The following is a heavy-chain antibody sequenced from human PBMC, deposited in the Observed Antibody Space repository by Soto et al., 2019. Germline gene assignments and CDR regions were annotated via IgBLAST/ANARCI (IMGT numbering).Heavy chain of an antibody. Sequence: EVQLVQSGAEVKKPGESLKISCKGSGYSFTSYWIGWVRQMPGKGLEWMGIIYPGDSDTRYSPSFQGQVTISADKSISTAYLQWSSLKASDTAMYYCARHLGAMGDILTGYRDHGGMDVWGQGTTVTVSS. CDR3: ARHLGAMGDILTGYRDHGGMDV. D-gene: IGHD3-9*01. CDR1: GYSFTSYW. V-gene: IGHV5-51*01. J-gene: IGHJ6*02. CDR2: IYPGDSDT.